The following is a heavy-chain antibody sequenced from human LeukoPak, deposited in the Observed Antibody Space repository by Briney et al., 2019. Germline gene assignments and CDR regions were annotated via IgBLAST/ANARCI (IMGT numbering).Heavy chain of an antibody. CDR2: ISWNGDNI. CDR3: AKGKGGKSSTSWYAGYFHH. CDR1: GFTFDDYA. Sequence: GRSLRLSCATSGFTFDDYAMHWVRQAPGKGLEWVSGISWNGDNIGYADSAKGRFTISRDNAKNSLYLEMNSLRAEDTAFYYCAKGKGGKSSTSWYAGYFHHWGQGTLVTVSS. D-gene: IGHD6-13*01. V-gene: IGHV3-9*01. J-gene: IGHJ1*01.